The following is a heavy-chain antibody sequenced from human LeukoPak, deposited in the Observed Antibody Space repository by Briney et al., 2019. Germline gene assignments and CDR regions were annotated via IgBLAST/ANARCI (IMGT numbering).Heavy chain of an antibody. CDR1: GFTFGDYA. CDR2: IRSKAYGGTT. V-gene: IGHV3-49*04. Sequence: GGSLRLSCTASGFTFGDYAMSWVRQAPGKGLEWVGFIRSKAYGGTTEYAASVKGRFTISRDDSKSIAYLQMNSLKTEDTAVYYCTRYCSSTSCYTRSGYYGMDVWGQGTTVTVSS. CDR3: TRYCSSTSCYTRSGYYGMDV. D-gene: IGHD2-2*02. J-gene: IGHJ6*02.